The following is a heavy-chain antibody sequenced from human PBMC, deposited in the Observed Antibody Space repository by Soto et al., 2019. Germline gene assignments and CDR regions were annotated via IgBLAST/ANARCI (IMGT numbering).Heavy chain of an antibody. CDR2: VYYSGSA. V-gene: IGHV4-59*01. CDR1: GGSIRSYY. CDR3: ARGSMVRGPTPFEY. D-gene: IGHD3-10*01. Sequence: PSETLSLTCNVSGGSIRSYYWNWIRQPPGKTLEWIGDVYYSGSANYNPSLKSRVTISVDMSRNQFSLKLNSVTAADTAVYYCARGSMVRGPTPFEYWGQGTLVTAPQ. J-gene: IGHJ4*02.